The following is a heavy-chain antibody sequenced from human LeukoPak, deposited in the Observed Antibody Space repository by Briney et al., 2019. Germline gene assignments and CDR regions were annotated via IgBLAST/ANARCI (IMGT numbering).Heavy chain of an antibody. D-gene: IGHD3-10*01. CDR1: GGSFSGYY. J-gene: IGHJ4*02. CDR3: ARLSYGSGSYYPPEFDY. V-gene: IGHV4-34*01. CDR2: INHSGST. Sequence: PSETLSLTCAVYGGSFSGYYWSWIRQPPGKGLEWIGEINHSGSTNYNPSLKSRVTISVDTSKNQFSLKLSSVTAADTAVYYCARLSYGSGSYYPPEFDYWGQGTLVTVSS.